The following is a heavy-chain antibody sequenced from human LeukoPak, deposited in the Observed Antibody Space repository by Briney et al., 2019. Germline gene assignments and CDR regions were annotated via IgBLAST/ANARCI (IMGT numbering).Heavy chain of an antibody. Sequence: PSETLSLTCTVSGGSISSYYWTWIRQPPGKGLEWIGYIHYSGFTNYNPSLKSRVTTSVDTSKNQFSLKLSSVTAADTAVYYCARGVLRFPYRFDPWGQGTLVTVSS. CDR2: IHYSGFT. CDR3: ARGVLRFPYRFDP. J-gene: IGHJ5*02. V-gene: IGHV4-59*01. CDR1: GGSISSYY. D-gene: IGHD3-3*01.